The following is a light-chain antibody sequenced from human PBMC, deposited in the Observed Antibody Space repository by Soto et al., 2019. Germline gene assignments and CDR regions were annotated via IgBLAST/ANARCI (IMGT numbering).Light chain of an antibody. V-gene: IGLV2-18*02. CDR3: YSFTSSNTYV. CDR2: EVS. Sequence: QSALTQPPSVSGSPGQSVTISCTGTSSEVGSYNRVSWYQQPPGTAPKVIIYEVSNRPSGVPDRFSGSKSGNTASLTISGLQPEDEADYYCYSFTSSNTYVFGNGTKVTVL. CDR1: SSEVGSYNR. J-gene: IGLJ1*01.